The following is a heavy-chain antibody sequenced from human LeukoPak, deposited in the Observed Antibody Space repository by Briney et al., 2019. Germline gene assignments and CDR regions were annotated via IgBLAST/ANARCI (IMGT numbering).Heavy chain of an antibody. V-gene: IGHV1-46*03. J-gene: IGHJ4*02. CDR2: IIPSDGYT. CDR3: ARFGELSGKSFDY. D-gene: IGHD3-10*01. CDR1: GYTFTNYY. Sequence: ASVKVSCRASGYTFTNYYLHWVRQAPGQGLEWMGIIIPSDGYTSYAQKFQGRVTMTWDMSTSTVYMELSSLISEDTAVYYCARFGELSGKSFDYWGQGTLVTVSS.